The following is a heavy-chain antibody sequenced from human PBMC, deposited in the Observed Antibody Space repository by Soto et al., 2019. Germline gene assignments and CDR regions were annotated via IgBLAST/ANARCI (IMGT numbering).Heavy chain of an antibody. V-gene: IGHV3-15*01. CDR2: IKSKTDGGTT. J-gene: IGHJ4*02. CDR1: GFTFSNAW. CDR3: TTLALDDSSGYYRIY. D-gene: IGHD3-22*01. Sequence: GGSLRLSCAASGFTFSNAWMSWVRQAPGKGLEWVGRIKSKTDGGTTDYAAPVKGRFTISRDDSKNTLYLQMNSLKTEDTAVYYCTTLALDDSSGYYRIYWGQGTLVTVSS.